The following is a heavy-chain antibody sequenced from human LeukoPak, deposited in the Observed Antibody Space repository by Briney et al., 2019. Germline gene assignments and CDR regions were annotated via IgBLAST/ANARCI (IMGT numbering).Heavy chain of an antibody. Sequence: SVKVSCKASGGTFSSYTISWVRQAPGQGLEWMGRIIPILGIANYAQKFQGRVTITADKSTSTAYMELRSLRSDDTAVYYCARVYSYDAFDIWGQGTMVTVSS. CDR3: ARVYSYDAFDI. D-gene: IGHD5-18*01. CDR2: IIPILGIA. V-gene: IGHV1-69*02. CDR1: GGTFSSYT. J-gene: IGHJ3*02.